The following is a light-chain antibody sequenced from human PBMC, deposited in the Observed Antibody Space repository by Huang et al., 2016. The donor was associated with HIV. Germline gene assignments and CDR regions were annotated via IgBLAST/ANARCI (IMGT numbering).Light chain of an antibody. CDR1: QSVFYNSNKKNH. V-gene: IGKV4-1*01. J-gene: IGKJ3*01. Sequence: DIVLTQSPDSLAVSLGGRATISCKSSQSVFYNSNKKNHLAWYQQKPGQPPKLLIYWAATRESGVPDRFSGSGSATDFNVTISSLQAEDVAVYYCQQDYITPFTFGHGTKLDV. CDR2: WAA. CDR3: QQDYITPFT.